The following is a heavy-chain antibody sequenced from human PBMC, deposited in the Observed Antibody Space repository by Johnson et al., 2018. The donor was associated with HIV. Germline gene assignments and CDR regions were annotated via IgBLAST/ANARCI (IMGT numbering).Heavy chain of an antibody. J-gene: IGHJ3*02. CDR3: ARSSIYSSSWLADAFDI. CDR2: ISYDGSNK. CDR1: GFTFSSYA. Sequence: QVQLVESGGGVVQPGRSLRLSCAASGFTFSSYAMHWVRQAPGKGLEWVAVISYDGSNKYYADSVKGRFTISRYNSKNTLYLQMNSLRAEDTAVYYCARSSIYSSSWLADAFDIWGQGTMVTVSS. D-gene: IGHD6-13*01. V-gene: IGHV3-30-3*01.